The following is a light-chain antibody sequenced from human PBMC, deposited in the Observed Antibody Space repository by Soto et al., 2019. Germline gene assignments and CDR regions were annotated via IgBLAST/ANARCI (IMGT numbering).Light chain of an antibody. V-gene: IGLV2-8*01. CDR1: SSDIGGYNS. CDR3: SSSAGTNSFVL. J-gene: IGLJ3*02. CDR2: EVN. Sequence: QSALTQPPSASGSPGQSVTISCTGTSSDIGGYNSVSWYQQDPGKAPKLMIYEVNKRPLGVPERFSGSKSGNTASLTVSGLQADDEAAYYCSSSAGTNSFVLFGGGTKLTVL.